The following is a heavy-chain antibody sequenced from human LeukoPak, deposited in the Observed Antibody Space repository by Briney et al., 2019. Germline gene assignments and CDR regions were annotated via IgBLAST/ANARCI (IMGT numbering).Heavy chain of an antibody. D-gene: IGHD3-22*01. CDR1: GYTLTELS. V-gene: IGHV1-24*01. J-gene: IGHJ4*02. CDR3: ATGFFDSSGYCFDY. CDR2: FDPEDGET. Sequence: ASVKVSCKVSGYTLTELSMHWVRQAPGKGLEWMGGFDPEDGETIYAQKFQGRVTMTEDTSTDTAYMELRSLRSEDTAVYYCATGFFDSSGYCFDYWGQGTLVTVSS.